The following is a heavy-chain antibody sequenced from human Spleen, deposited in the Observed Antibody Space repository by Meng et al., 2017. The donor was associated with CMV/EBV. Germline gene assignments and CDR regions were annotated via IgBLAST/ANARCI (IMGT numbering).Heavy chain of an antibody. J-gene: IGHJ4*02. CDR3: ARRSGYCSSTSCYTFDY. CDR2: IYPVDSHT. CDR1: DYRFSDYW. D-gene: IGHD2-2*02. V-gene: IGHV5-51*01. Sequence: GESLKISCQGSDYRFSDYWIGWVRQMPGKGLEWLGNIYPVDSHTTYSPSLQGQVTISVDKSISTAYLQWSSLKAPDTAMYYCARRSGYCSSTSCYTFDYWGQGTLVTVSS.